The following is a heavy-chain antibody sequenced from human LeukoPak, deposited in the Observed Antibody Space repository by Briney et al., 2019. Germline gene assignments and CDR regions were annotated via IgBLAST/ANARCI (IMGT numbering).Heavy chain of an antibody. J-gene: IGHJ4*03. CDR2: IDHRGDT. D-gene: IGHD5-24*01. V-gene: IGHV4-34*01. CDR3: ARGATISETGYFDF. Sequence: SETLSLTCAVYGGSFSRYYWSWIRQSPGKGLEWIAEIDHRGDTNYNPSVKSRVPISVDTSKNQFSLKVRSLSAADTAVYYCARGATISETGYFDFWGQGTPVTVSS. CDR1: GGSFSRYY.